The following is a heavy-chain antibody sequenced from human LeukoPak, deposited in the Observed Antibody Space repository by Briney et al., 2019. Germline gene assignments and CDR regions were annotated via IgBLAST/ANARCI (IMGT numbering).Heavy chain of an antibody. CDR3: AKGSYYGSGNPLDY. J-gene: IGHJ4*02. V-gene: IGHV3-30*18. CDR2: ISYDGSNK. D-gene: IGHD3-10*01. Sequence: GRSLRLSCAASGFTFSSYGMHWVRQAPGKGLEWVAVISYDGSNKYYADSVKGRFTISRDNSKNTLYLQMNSLRAEDTAVYYCAKGSYYGSGNPLDYWGQGTLVTVSS. CDR1: GFTFSSYG.